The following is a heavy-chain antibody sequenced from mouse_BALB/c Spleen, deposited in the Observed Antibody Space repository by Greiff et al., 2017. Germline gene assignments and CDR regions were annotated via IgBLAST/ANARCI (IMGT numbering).Heavy chain of an antibody. J-gene: IGHJ4*01. V-gene: IGHV5-17*02. CDR3: ARSGYDGFYAMDY. CDR2: ISSGSSTI. D-gene: IGHD2-3*01. CDR1: GFTFSSFG. Sequence: EVQRVESGGGLVQPGGSRKLSCAASGFTFSSFGMHWVRQAPEKGLEWVAYISSGSSTIYYADTVKGRFTISRDNPKNTLFLQMTSLRSEDTAMYYCARSGYDGFYAMDYWGQGTSVTVSS.